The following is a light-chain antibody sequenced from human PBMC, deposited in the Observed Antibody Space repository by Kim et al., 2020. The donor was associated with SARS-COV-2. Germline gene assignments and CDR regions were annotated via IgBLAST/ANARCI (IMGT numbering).Light chain of an antibody. Sequence: QSVLTQSPSASGTPGQRVTISCSGSRSNIGSNAVSWYQQLPGTAPKLLIYGNNQRPSGVPDRFSGSKSGTSASLAISGLRSEDEADYYCAAWDDSLSGVVFGGGTQLTVL. V-gene: IGLV1-47*02. CDR3: AAWDDSLSGVV. CDR2: GNN. CDR1: RSNIGSNA. J-gene: IGLJ2*01.